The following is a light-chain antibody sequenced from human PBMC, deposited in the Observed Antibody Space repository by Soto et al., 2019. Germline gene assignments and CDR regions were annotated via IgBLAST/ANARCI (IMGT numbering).Light chain of an antibody. Sequence: EIVLTQSPATRSVSRVDRATLSFRASQIVSRDLAWYQQKPGQTPRLLIYGASTRAPSIPARFSGSGSGTDFTLTISSLQSEDFAVYYCQQYDKWPTWTFGRGTKVDI. J-gene: IGKJ1*01. CDR1: QIVSRD. CDR2: GAS. V-gene: IGKV3-15*01. CDR3: QQYDKWPTWT.